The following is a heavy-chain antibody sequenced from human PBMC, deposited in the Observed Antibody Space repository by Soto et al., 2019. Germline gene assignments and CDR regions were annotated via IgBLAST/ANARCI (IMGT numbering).Heavy chain of an antibody. V-gene: IGHV3-21*01. D-gene: IGHD1-20*01. CDR2: ISSSSSYI. CDR1: GFTFSSYS. J-gene: IGHJ4*02. Sequence: EVQLVESGGGLVKPGGSLRLSCAASGFTFSSYSMNWVRQAPGKGLEWVSSISSSSSYIYYADSVKGRFTISRDNAKNSLYLKMNSLRAEDTAVYYCATTFVSITGTTEGFDYWGQGTLVTVSS. CDR3: ATTFVSITGTTEGFDY.